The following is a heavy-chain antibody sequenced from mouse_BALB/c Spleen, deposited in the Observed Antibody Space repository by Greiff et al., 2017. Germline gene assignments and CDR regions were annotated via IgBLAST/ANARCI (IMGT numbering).Heavy chain of an antibody. D-gene: IGHD4-1*01. Sequence: VQLQQSGAELAKPGASVKMSCKASGYTFTSYWMHWVKQRPGQGLEWIGYINPSTGYTEYNQKFKDKATLTADKSSSTAYMQLSSLTSEDSAVYYCARMGLRHYYAMDYWGEGTSVTVSS. CDR2: INPSTGYT. J-gene: IGHJ4*01. CDR3: ARMGLRHYYAMDY. CDR1: GYTFTSYW. V-gene: IGHV1-7*01.